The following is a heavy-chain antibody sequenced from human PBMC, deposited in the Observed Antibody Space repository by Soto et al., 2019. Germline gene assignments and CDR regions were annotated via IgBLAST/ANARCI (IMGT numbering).Heavy chain of an antibody. D-gene: IGHD2-2*02. CDR1: GYTFTYRY. Sequence: SVKVSCKASGYTFTYRYLHWVRQAPGQALEWMGWITPFNGNTNYAQKFQDRVTITRDRSMSTAYMELSSLRSEDTAMYYCARSADCSSTSCYRCAFGIWGQGTMVTVSS. CDR3: ARSADCSSTSCYRCAFGI. V-gene: IGHV1-45*02. CDR2: ITPFNGNT. J-gene: IGHJ3*02.